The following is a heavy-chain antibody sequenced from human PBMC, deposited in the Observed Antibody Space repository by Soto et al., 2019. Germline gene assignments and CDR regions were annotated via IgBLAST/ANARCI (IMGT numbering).Heavy chain of an antibody. CDR3: ARGQVVAAQQ. CDR1: GGSISSGGYS. D-gene: IGHD2-15*01. J-gene: IGHJ4*02. Sequence: QLQLQESGSGLVKPSQTLSLTCAVSGGSISSGGYSWSWIRQPPGTGLEWIGYIYHSGSTYYNPALKSRVTLSVDRSKNQVSLKLSSVTAADTAVYYCARGQVVAAQQWGQGTLVTVSS. V-gene: IGHV4-30-2*01. CDR2: IYHSGST.